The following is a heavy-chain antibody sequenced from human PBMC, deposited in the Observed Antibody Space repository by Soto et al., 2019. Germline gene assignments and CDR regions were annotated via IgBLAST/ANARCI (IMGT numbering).Heavy chain of an antibody. CDR3: AKEFLFNYGSSGYYYFDY. J-gene: IGHJ4*02. D-gene: IGHD3-22*01. CDR2: ISGSGGST. CDR1: GFTFSSYA. V-gene: IGHV3-23*01. Sequence: EVQLLESGGGLVQPGGSLRLSCAASGFTFSSYAMSWVRQAPGKGLEWVSAISGSGGSTYYADSVKGRFTISRDNSKNTLYLQMNSLRAEDTAVYYCAKEFLFNYGSSGYYYFDYWGQGTLVTVSS.